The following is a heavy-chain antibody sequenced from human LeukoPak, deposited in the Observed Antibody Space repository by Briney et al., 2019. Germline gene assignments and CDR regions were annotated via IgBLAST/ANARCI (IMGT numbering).Heavy chain of an antibody. Sequence: ASAKLSCKASGYTFTNYYMHGVRQAPGQGLEWMGIINPSGGSTSYAQKFQGRVTMTRDTSTCTVYMELSSLRSEDTAVYYCARDRNYYDSSGYLPGPFDYWGQGALVTVSS. CDR3: ARDRNYYDSSGYLPGPFDY. CDR1: GYTFTNYY. V-gene: IGHV1-46*01. J-gene: IGHJ4*02. CDR2: INPSGGST. D-gene: IGHD3-22*01.